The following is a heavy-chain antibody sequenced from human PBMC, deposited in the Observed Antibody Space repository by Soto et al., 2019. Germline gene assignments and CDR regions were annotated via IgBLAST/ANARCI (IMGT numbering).Heavy chain of an antibody. V-gene: IGHV1-69*02. J-gene: IGHJ1*01. D-gene: IGHD4-17*01. CDR3: AADVGGYIYGLARH. Sequence: ASVKVSCKASGGTLSSYTISWVRQAPGQGLEWMGRIIPILGIANYTQKLQGRDTITADKSTSTAYKKQSSLRSEDTAVYYCAADVGGYIYGLARHWGPG. CDR1: GGTLSSYT. CDR2: IIPILGIA.